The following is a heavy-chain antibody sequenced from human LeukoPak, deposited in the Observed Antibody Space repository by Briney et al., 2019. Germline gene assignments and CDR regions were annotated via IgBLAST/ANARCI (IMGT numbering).Heavy chain of an antibody. CDR1: GYTFTGYY. V-gene: IGHV1-69*04. CDR2: IIPILGIA. D-gene: IGHD2-8*01. CDR3: ARESIVLMVYAQYYFDY. Sequence: ASVKVSCKASGYTFTGYYMHWVRQAPGQGLEWMGRIIPILGIANYAQKFQGRVTITADKSTSTAYMELSSLRSEDTAVYYCARESIVLMVYAQYYFDYWGQGTLVTVSS. J-gene: IGHJ4*02.